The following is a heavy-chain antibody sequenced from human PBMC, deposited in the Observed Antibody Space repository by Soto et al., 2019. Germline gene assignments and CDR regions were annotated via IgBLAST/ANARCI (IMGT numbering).Heavy chain of an antibody. V-gene: IGHV4-59*01. CDR1: GGSISSSS. CDR2: IYNNGRT. Sequence: SETLSLTCTVSGGSISSSSWSWIRQPPGRGLEWIGYIYNNGRTDYNPSLKSRVTISVDTSKNHFSLKLSSVTPADTAVYYCARRGVRGVIPNWFDPWGQGTLVTVSS. D-gene: IGHD3-10*01. CDR3: ARRGVRGVIPNWFDP. J-gene: IGHJ5*02.